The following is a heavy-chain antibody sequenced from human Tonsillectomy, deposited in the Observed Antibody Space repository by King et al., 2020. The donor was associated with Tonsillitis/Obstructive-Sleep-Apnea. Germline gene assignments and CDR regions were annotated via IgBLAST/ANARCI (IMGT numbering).Heavy chain of an antibody. V-gene: IGHV3-33*01. Sequence: QVQLVESGGGVVQPGRSLRLSCAASGFTFSSYGMHWVRQAPGKGLEWVAVIWYDGSNKYYADSVKGRFTISRDNSKNTLYLQMNSLRAEDTAVYYCASGDYGDYTIPLAQYWGQGTLVTVSS. J-gene: IGHJ4*02. CDR3: ASGDYGDYTIPLAQY. CDR1: GFTFSSYG. CDR2: IWYDGSNK. D-gene: IGHD4-17*01.